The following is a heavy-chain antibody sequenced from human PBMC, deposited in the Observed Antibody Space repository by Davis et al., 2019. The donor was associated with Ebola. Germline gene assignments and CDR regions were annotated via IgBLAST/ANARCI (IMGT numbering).Heavy chain of an antibody. D-gene: IGHD1-26*01. J-gene: IGHJ4*02. Sequence: GESLKISCAASGFTFSSYWMSWVRQAPGKGLEWVANIKQDGSEKYYVDSVKGRFTISRDNAKNSLYLQMNSLRAEDTAVYYCARVRGGSYYDYWGQGTLVTVSS. V-gene: IGHV3-7*01. CDR2: IKQDGSEK. CDR3: ARVRGGSYYDY. CDR1: GFTFSSYW.